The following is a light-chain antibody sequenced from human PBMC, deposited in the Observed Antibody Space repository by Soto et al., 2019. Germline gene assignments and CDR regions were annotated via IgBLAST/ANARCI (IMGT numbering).Light chain of an antibody. V-gene: IGKV3-20*01. CDR1: QSVKSNY. J-gene: IGKJ2*01. CDR2: GVF. CDR3: QHYDGSPRT. Sequence: ETVLTQSPGTVSLSPGERATLFCRTSQSVKSNYLAWYQQKPGQAPRLLIYGVFKRATGIPDRFSGSGSGTDFTLTISGLEPEDSAVYYCQHYDGSPRTFGQGTTLEIK.